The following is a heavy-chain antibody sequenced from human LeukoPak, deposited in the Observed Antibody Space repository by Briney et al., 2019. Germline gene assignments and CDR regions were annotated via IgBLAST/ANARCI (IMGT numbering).Heavy chain of an antibody. Sequence: SVKVPCKASGGTFTSYAINWVRQAPGQGLEWMGGIIPIFGTASYAQKFQGRVTITADESTSTAYMELSSLRSEDTAVYYCARDRGSYGSGSYPLDYWGQGTLVTVSS. CDR1: GGTFTSYA. CDR3: ARDRGSYGSGSYPLDY. V-gene: IGHV1-69*13. D-gene: IGHD3-10*01. J-gene: IGHJ4*02. CDR2: IIPIFGTA.